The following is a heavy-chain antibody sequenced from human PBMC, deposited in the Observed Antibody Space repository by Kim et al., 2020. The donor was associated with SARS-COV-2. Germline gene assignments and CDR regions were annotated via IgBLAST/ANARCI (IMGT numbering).Heavy chain of an antibody. J-gene: IGHJ5*02. CDR1: GFTVSSNY. V-gene: IGHV3-53*01. CDR2: IYSGGST. CDR3: ARDPSYDSSGT. D-gene: IGHD3-22*01. Sequence: GGSLRLSCAASGFTVSSNYMSWVRQAPGKGLEWVSVIYSGGSTYYADSVKGRFTISRDNSKNTLYLQMNSLRAEDTAVYYCARDPSYDSSGTWGQGTLVTVSS.